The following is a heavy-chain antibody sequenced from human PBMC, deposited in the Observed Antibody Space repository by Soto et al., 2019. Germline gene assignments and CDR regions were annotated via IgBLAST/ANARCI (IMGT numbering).Heavy chain of an antibody. CDR3: TTIHDHPIYYYYGMDV. CDR2: IKSKTDGGTT. CDR1: VFTFSNAW. Sequence: KTWGSLLLACASSVFTFSNAWMSWVRQAPGKGLDWVGRIKSKTDGGTTDYAAPVKGRFTISRDDSKNTLYLQMNSLKTEDTAVYYCTTIHDHPIYYYYGMDVWGQGTPVTVSS. V-gene: IGHV3-15*01. J-gene: IGHJ6*02.